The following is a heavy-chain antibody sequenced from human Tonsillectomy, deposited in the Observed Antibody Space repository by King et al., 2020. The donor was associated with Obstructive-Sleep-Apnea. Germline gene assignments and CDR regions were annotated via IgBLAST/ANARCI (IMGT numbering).Heavy chain of an antibody. V-gene: IGHV4-39*01. CDR1: GDSITSSNYY. D-gene: IGHD3-22*01. J-gene: IGHJ5*02. CDR3: ARSPVVRSDWFDP. CDR2: LYYSGST. Sequence: PLQESGPGLVKPSETLSLTCTVSGDSITSSNYYWGWIRQPPGKGLEWIGSLYYSGSTYYNPSLQSRVTISVDTSKNHFSLKLNSVTAADTAVYYCARSPVVRSDWFDPWGQGTLVTVSS.